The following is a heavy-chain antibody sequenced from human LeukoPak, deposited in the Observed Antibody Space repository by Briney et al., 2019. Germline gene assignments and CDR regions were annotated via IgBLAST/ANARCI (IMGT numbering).Heavy chain of an antibody. Sequence: GGSLRLSCAASGFTFSDYWMHWVRQAPGKGLEWVANIKQDGSAKYYVDSVKGRFTISRDNAKNSLYLQMNSLRVEDTAVYYCARLGLEVGGPNWFDPWGQGTLVTVSS. CDR2: IKQDGSAK. J-gene: IGHJ5*02. V-gene: IGHV3-7*01. D-gene: IGHD1-1*01. CDR1: GFTFSDYW. CDR3: ARLGLEVGGPNWFDP.